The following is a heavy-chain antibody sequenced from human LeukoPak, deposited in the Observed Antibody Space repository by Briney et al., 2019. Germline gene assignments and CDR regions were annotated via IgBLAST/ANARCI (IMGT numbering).Heavy chain of an antibody. V-gene: IGHV3-23*01. CDR2: LIVRGGST. CDR1: GVTFSSYA. Sequence: GGSLRLSCAASGVTFSSYALSWGRQAPGERLEWVSALIVRGGSTYYADSVKGRFTISRDNSKNTLYLQMNSLRAEDTAVYYCAKATPYDILTGRRRYYFDYWGQGTLVTVSS. J-gene: IGHJ4*02. CDR3: AKATPYDILTGRRRYYFDY. D-gene: IGHD3-9*01.